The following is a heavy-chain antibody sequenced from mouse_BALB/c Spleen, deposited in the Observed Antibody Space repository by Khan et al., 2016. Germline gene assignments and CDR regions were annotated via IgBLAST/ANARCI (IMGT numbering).Heavy chain of an antibody. CDR3: ARTARIKY. Sequence: EVQLQESGPGLVKPSQSLSLTCTVTGYSITSGYGWYWIRPFPGNKLEWMCFISYSGSTNYNPSLKSRISITRDTSKNQFFLQLNSVTTEDTATYYCARTARIKYWGQGTTLTVSS. D-gene: IGHD1-2*01. V-gene: IGHV3-1*02. CDR1: GYSITSGYG. CDR2: ISYSGST. J-gene: IGHJ2*01.